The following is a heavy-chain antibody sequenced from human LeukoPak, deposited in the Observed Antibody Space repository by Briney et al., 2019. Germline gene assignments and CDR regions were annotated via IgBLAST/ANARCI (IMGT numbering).Heavy chain of an antibody. D-gene: IGHD3-22*01. V-gene: IGHV3-30-3*01. J-gene: IGHJ5*02. CDR3: ARSPGGYYYGWLDP. CDR1: GFTFSNYA. Sequence: GGSLRLSCTASGFTFSNYAMHWVRQAPGKGLEWVALISHDGGNKYYADSVKGRFTISRDNSKNTLYLQMNSLRPNDTAVYYRARSPGGYYYGWLDPWGQGTLVTVSP. CDR2: ISHDGGNK.